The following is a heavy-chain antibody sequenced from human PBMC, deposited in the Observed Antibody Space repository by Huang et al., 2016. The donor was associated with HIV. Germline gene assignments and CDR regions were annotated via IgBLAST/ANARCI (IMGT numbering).Heavy chain of an antibody. J-gene: IGHJ6*02. D-gene: IGHD3-10*01. Sequence: EVQLVESGGGLVKPGGSLRLSCVASGFTFTNYAMNWVRQAPVNGVDGLSAIGSVGRYIYYAYSVKGRFPISRDDAKKSLYRQMNSLRAEDTAVYYCARPQGDKVRGIIRSYYYYYGMDVWGRGTTVTVSS. V-gene: IGHV3-21*01. CDR1: GFTFTNYA. CDR3: ARPQGDKVRGIIRSYYYYYGMDV. CDR2: IGSVGRYI.